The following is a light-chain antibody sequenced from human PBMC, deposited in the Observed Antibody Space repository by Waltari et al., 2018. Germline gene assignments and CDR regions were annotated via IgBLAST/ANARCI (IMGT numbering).Light chain of an antibody. CDR2: EVS. CDR1: SSDVGGYNY. V-gene: IGLV2-8*01. CDR3: SSYAGSNNLYVV. Sequence: QSALTQPPSASGSPGQSVTISCTGTSSDVGGYNYVSWYQQHPGKAPKLMIYEVSKRPAWVPYRFSGSKSGNTASLTVSGLQAEDEADYYCSSYAGSNNLYVVFGGGTKLTVL. J-gene: IGLJ2*01.